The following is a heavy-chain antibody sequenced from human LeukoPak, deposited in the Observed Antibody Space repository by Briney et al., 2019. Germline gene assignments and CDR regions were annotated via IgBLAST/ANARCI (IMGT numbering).Heavy chain of an antibody. CDR2: ISAYNGNT. CDR3: ARARSVEWLLFGWFDP. Sequence: GASVKVSCKASGYTFTSYGISWVRQAPGQGLEWMGWISAYNGNTNYAQKLQGRVTMTTDTSTSTAYMGLRSLGSDDTAVYYCARARSVEWLLFGWFDPWGQGTLVTVSS. D-gene: IGHD3-3*01. J-gene: IGHJ5*02. CDR1: GYTFTSYG. V-gene: IGHV1-18*01.